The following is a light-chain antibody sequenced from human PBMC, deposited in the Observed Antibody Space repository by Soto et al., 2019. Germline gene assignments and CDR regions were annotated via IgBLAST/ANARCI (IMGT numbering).Light chain of an antibody. CDR2: EDS. J-gene: IGLJ2*01. CDR3: QVWDSSSDHRVV. CDR1: HVGGKS. Sequence: SYELTQPPSVSLTPGQTASIPCVGAHVGGKSVHWYQQKAGQAPVLVIHEDSDRPSGIPERFSCSNSANTATLTISRVEAGDEAAYYCQVWDSSSDHRVVFGGGTKLTVL. V-gene: IGLV3-21*02.